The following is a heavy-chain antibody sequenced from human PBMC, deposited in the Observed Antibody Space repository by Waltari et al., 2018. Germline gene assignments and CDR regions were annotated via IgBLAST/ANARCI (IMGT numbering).Heavy chain of an antibody. CDR3: AREITMVRAVPGAFDI. D-gene: IGHD3-10*01. CDR2: INAGNGNT. CDR1: GYTFTSYA. V-gene: IGHV1-3*03. J-gene: IGHJ3*02. Sequence: QVQLVQSGAEVKKPGASVKVSCKASGYTFTSYAMHWVRQAPGQRLEWMGWINAGNGNTKYSQEFQGRVTITRDTSASTAYMELSSLRSEDMAVYYCAREITMVRAVPGAFDIWGQGTMVTVSS.